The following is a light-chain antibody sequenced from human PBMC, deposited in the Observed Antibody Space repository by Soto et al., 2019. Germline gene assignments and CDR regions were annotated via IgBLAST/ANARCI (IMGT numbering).Light chain of an antibody. CDR3: AAWDDSLNGEVV. J-gene: IGLJ2*01. Sequence: QSVLTQPPSASGTPGQRVTISCSGSSSNIGSNSVNWYQQLPGTAPKLLIYSTNQRPSGVPDRLSGSKSDTSASLAISGLQSEDEADYYGAAWDDSLNGEVVFGGGTKVTVL. CDR2: STN. V-gene: IGLV1-44*01. CDR1: SSNIGSNS.